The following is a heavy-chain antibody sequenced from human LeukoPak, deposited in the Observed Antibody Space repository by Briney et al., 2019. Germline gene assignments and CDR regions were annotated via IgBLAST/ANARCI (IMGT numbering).Heavy chain of an antibody. V-gene: IGHV3-30-3*01. CDR2: ISYDGSNK. J-gene: IGHJ4*02. CDR1: GFTFSTYA. CDR3: ARDEVGVVPAAFIDY. Sequence: GGSLRLSCVASGFTFSTYAMSWVRQAPGKGLEWVAVISYDGSNKYYADSVKGRFTISRDNSKNTLYLQMNSLRAEDTAVYYCARDEVGVVPAAFIDYWGQGTLVTVSS. D-gene: IGHD2-2*01.